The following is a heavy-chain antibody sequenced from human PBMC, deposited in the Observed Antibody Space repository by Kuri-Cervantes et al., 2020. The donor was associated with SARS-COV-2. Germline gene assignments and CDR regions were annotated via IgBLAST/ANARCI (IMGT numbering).Heavy chain of an antibody. J-gene: IGHJ5*02. V-gene: IGHV3-74*01. CDR3: ASLSNLEWLPP. Sequence: ETLSLTCAASRFSFGSYAMGWIRQAPGKGLVWVSRINSDGSSTSYADSVKGRFTISRGNAKNTLYLQMNSLRAEDTAVYYCASLSNLEWLPPWGQGTLVTVSS. CDR1: RFSFGSYA. CDR2: INSDGSST. D-gene: IGHD3-3*01.